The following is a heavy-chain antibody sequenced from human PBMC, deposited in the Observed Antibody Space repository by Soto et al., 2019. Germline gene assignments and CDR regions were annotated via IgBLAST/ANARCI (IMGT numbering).Heavy chain of an antibody. J-gene: IGHJ6*02. CDR2: IDPSSGSA. D-gene: IGHD1-1*01. CDR3: ARGNDLPDYDYGLDV. CDR1: GYTFTTYY. V-gene: IGHV1-46*03. Sequence: ASVKVSCKASGYTFTTYYIHWVRQAPGQGLEWMGIIDPSSGSAGYAQRFQVSVTMTRDTPTSTFYMELSSLRSEDTAVYYCARGNDLPDYDYGLDVWG.